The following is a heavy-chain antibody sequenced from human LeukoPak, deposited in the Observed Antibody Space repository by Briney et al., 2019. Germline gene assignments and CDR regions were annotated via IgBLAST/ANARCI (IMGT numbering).Heavy chain of an antibody. CDR2: IYYSGST. J-gene: IGHJ5*02. D-gene: IGHD4-17*01. V-gene: IGHV4-59*01. CDR3: ARGGSTVDNWFDP. CDR1: GGSTSSYY. Sequence: SETLSLTCTVSGGSTSSYYWSWIRQPPGKGLEWIGYIYYSGSTNYNPSLKSRVTISVDTSKNQFSLKLSSVTAADTAVYYCARGGSTVDNWFDPWGQGTLVTVSS.